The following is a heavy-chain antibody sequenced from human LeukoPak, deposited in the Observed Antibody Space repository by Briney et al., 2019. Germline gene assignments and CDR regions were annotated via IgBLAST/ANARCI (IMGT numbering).Heavy chain of an antibody. V-gene: IGHV1-46*01. Sequence: ASVTVSCKASGYTFTSYYMHWVRQAPGQGLEWMGIINPSGGSTSYAQKFQGRVTTTRDTSTSTVYMELSSLRSEDTAVYYCARVGAARTFDYWGQGTLVTVSS. D-gene: IGHD6-6*01. CDR3: ARVGAARTFDY. J-gene: IGHJ4*02. CDR1: GYTFTSYY. CDR2: INPSGGST.